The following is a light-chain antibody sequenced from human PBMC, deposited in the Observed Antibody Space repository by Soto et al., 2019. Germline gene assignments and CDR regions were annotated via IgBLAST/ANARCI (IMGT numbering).Light chain of an antibody. CDR3: QQRSNWPLT. J-gene: IGKJ4*01. Sequence: EIVLTQSPATLSLSPGERATLSCRASQSVSSYLAWYQQKPGQAPRLLIYDASNRATGLPARFSGSGSGTDLTLTISRLAPEYFAVYYCQQRSNWPLTFGGGNKVEIK. V-gene: IGKV3-11*01. CDR1: QSVSSY. CDR2: DAS.